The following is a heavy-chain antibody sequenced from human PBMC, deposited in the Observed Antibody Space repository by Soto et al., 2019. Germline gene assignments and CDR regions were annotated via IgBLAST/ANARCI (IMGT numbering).Heavy chain of an antibody. J-gene: IGHJ6*03. CDR1: GFTFSSYS. V-gene: IGHV3-48*01. D-gene: IGHD2-15*01. CDR2: ISSSSSTT. CDR3: ARDPGYCSGGSCPPDYMDV. Sequence: GGSLRLSCAASGFTFSSYSMNWVRQAPGKGLEWVSYISSSSSTTYYADSVKGRFTTSRDNAKNSLYLQMNSLRAEDTAVYYCARDPGYCSGGSCPPDYMDVRGKGTTVTVSS.